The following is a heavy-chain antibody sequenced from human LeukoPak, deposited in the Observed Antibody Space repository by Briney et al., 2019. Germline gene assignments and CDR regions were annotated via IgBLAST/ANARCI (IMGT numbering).Heavy chain of an antibody. CDR2: VSGSGTST. Sequence: GGSLRLSCAASGFTFSSYAMSWVRQAPGKGLEWVSAVSGSGTSTYYTDSVKGRFTISRDNSKNTLSLQMNSLRAEDTAVYYCARQNTPHGNFDYWGQGTLVTVSS. CDR3: ARQNTPHGNFDY. J-gene: IGHJ4*02. V-gene: IGHV3-23*01. D-gene: IGHD5-24*01. CDR1: GFTFSSYA.